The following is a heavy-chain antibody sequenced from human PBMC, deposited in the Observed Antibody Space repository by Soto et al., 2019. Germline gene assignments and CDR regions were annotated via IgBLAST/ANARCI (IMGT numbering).Heavy chain of an antibody. CDR2: IYYSGST. D-gene: IGHD3-3*01. V-gene: IGHV4-31*03. J-gene: IGHJ6*02. Sequence: QVQLQESGPGLVKPSQTLSLTCTVSGGSISSGGYYWSWIRQHPGKGLEWIGYIYYSGSTYYNPSLKSRVTISVDTSKNQFSLKLSSVTAADTAVYYCAAGHYYDFWSGYYLSYYGMDVWGQGTTVTVSS. CDR1: GGSISSGGYY. CDR3: AAGHYYDFWSGYYLSYYGMDV.